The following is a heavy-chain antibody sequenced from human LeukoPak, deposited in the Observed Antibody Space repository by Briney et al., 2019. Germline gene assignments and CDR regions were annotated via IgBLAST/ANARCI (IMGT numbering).Heavy chain of an antibody. CDR1: GYSFTSYW. CDR3: AREPGIGEYYYYGMDV. Sequence: GESLQISCKGSGYSFTSYWIGWVRQMPGKGLEWMGIIYPGDSDTRYSPSFQGQVTISADKSISTAYLQWSSLKASDTAMYYCAREPGIGEYYYYGMDVWGQGTTVTVSS. V-gene: IGHV5-51*01. J-gene: IGHJ6*02. D-gene: IGHD3-3*01. CDR2: IYPGDSDT.